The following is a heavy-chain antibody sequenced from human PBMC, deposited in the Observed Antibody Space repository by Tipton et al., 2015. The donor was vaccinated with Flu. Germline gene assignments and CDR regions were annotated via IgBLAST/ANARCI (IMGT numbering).Heavy chain of an antibody. V-gene: IGHV4-38-2*02. Sequence: LRLSCSVSGDSIGSAFFWGWIRQPPGQGLEWIGNVHRTGNPYYNPSLKSRVTISVDTSKNQFSLNLSSVTAADTAVYYCVRGGYSGFGPYRFDYWGQGTLVTVSS. CDR1: GDSIGSAFF. CDR3: VRGGYSGFGPYRFDY. D-gene: IGHD5-12*01. J-gene: IGHJ4*02. CDR2: VHRTGNP.